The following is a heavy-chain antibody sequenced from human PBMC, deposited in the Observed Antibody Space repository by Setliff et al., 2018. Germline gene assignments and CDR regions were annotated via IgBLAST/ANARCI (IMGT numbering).Heavy chain of an antibody. CDR3: ARLPNYVWGSPVDY. Sequence: SETLSLTCTVSGDSISSRRNYWTWIRQPPGKGLEWVGEINHRGSTNYNPSLKSRVTISVDTSKNQFSLTLSSVTAADTAVYYCARLPNYVWGSPVDYWGQGTLVTVSS. V-gene: IGHV4-39*01. CDR2: INHRGST. CDR1: GDSISSRRNY. D-gene: IGHD3-16*01. J-gene: IGHJ4*02.